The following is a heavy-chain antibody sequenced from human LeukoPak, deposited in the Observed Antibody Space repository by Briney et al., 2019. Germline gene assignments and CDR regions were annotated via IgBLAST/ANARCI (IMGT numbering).Heavy chain of an antibody. Sequence: ASVKVSCKASGYTFTSYGISWVRQAPGQGLEWMGWISAYNGNTNYAQKLQGGVTMTTDTSTSTAYMELRSLRSDDTAVYYCARVPEYYGSGTTRRAYYYYYYMDVWGKGATVTVSS. D-gene: IGHD3-10*01. CDR2: ISAYNGNT. V-gene: IGHV1-18*01. J-gene: IGHJ6*03. CDR3: ARVPEYYGSGTTRRAYYYYYYMDV. CDR1: GYTFTSYG.